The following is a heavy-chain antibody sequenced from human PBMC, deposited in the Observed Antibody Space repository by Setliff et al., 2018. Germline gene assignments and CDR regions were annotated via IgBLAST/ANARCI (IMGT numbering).Heavy chain of an antibody. J-gene: IGHJ4*02. CDR2: IYHSGNT. CDR3: ARILGYCSGGSCYVPY. D-gene: IGHD2-15*01. V-gene: IGHV4-38-2*02. CDR1: GGSISSGYN. Sequence: SETLSLTCTVSGGSISSGYNWGWIRQPPGKGLEWIGNIYHSGNTYYNPSLKSRVTISVDTSKNQFSLKLSSVTAADTAMYYCARILGYCSGGSCYVPYWGQGTLVTVS.